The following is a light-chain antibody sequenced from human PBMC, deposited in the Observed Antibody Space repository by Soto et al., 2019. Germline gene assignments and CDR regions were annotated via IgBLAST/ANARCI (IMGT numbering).Light chain of an antibody. V-gene: IGKV1-5*03. J-gene: IGKJ1*01. CDR3: QQYNSYSWT. Sequence: DIQMTQSPSTLSASVGDRVTITCRASQSNSSWLAWYQQKPGKSAKLLIYKASSLESGVPSRFSGSGSGTEFTLTISSLQPDDFATYYCQQYNSYSWTFGQGTKVEIK. CDR2: KAS. CDR1: QSNSSW.